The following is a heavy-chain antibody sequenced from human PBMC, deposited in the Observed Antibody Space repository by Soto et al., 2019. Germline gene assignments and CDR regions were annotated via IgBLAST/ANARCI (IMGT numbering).Heavy chain of an antibody. CDR3: ARDAIWYSGGWYSNWFDP. CDR2: ISAYNGNT. CDR1: GYTFTSYG. V-gene: IGHV1-18*01. J-gene: IGHJ5*02. D-gene: IGHD6-19*01. Sequence: QVQLVQSGAEVKKPGASVKVSCKASGYTFTSYGISWVRQAPGQGLEWMGWISAYNGNTNYAQKLQGRVTMTTDKSTSTAYKELRSLRYDDTAGYYGARDAIWYSGGWYSNWFDPWGQGTLVTVSS.